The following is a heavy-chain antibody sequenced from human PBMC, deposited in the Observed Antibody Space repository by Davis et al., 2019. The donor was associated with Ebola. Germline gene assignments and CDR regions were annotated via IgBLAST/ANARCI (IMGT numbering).Heavy chain of an antibody. D-gene: IGHD1-26*01. Sequence: SETLSLTCAVYGGSISGYYWSWIRQPPGKGLEWTGEINHSGSTNYNPSLKRRVTISVDTSKNQFSLKLSSVTAADTAVYYCARGVGATTGWFDPWGQGTLVTVSS. V-gene: IGHV4-34*01. CDR3: ARGVGATTGWFDP. CDR2: INHSGST. CDR1: GGSISGYY. J-gene: IGHJ5*02.